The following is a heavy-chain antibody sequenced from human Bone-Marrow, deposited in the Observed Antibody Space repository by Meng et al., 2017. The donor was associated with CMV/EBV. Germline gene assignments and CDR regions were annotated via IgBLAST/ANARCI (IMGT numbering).Heavy chain of an antibody. CDR1: GASITRSTYY. D-gene: IGHD6-6*01. CDR3: AGDQYTRKGLDH. J-gene: IGHJ5*02. Sequence: SETLSLTCTVSGASITRSTYYCAWIRQPPGKGLEWIGSISYSGSTFYNPSLKGRVTISKDSSKNQFSLKLSSVTAADTAVYYSAGDQYTRKGLDHWGQGMLVTVSS. V-gene: IGHV4-39*07. CDR2: ISYSGST.